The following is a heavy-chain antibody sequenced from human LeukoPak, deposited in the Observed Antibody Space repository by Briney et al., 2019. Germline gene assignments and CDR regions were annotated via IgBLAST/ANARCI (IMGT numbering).Heavy chain of an antibody. CDR2: IYTSGST. CDR1: GGSISSYY. Sequence: SETLSLTCTVSGGSISSYYWSWIRQPAGKGLEWIGRIYTSGSTNYNPSLNSRVTMSVDTSKNQFSLKLSSVTAANTAVYYCARDSLTGPDYGMDVWGQGTTVTVSS. V-gene: IGHV4-4*07. CDR3: ARDSLTGPDYGMDV. J-gene: IGHJ6*02.